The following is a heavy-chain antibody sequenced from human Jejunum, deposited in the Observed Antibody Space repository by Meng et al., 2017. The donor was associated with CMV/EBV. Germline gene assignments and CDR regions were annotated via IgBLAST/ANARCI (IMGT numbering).Heavy chain of an antibody. CDR3: AKDRGSRDGYKNFDY. CDR1: FTFSSYA. Sequence: FTFSSYAMTWVRQAPGKGLEWVSSIFGSGGSTDYADSVKDRFTISRDNSKNTLYLQMNSLRAEDTAVYYCAKDRGSRDGYKNFDYWGQGTLVTVSS. D-gene: IGHD5-24*01. CDR2: IFGSGGST. J-gene: IGHJ4*02. V-gene: IGHV3-23*01.